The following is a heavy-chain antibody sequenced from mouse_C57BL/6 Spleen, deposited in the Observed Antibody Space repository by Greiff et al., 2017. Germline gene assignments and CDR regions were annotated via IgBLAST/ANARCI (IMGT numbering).Heavy chain of an antibody. J-gene: IGHJ3*01. D-gene: IGHD2-5*01. CDR2: INPSCGYT. CDR3: ARDSNAFAD. Sequence: VQLQQSGAELARPGASVKMSCKASGYTFTSYTMHWVKQRPGQGLEVIRYINPSCGYTKYNKKFEDKATSTADKSSSTEYMQLSSLTSEDSAVYCCARDSNAFADWGRGTLVTVSA. CDR1: GYTFTSYT. V-gene: IGHV1-4*01.